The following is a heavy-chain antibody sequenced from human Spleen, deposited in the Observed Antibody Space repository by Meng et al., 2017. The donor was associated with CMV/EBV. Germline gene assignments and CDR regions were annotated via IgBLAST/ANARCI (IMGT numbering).Heavy chain of an antibody. CDR3: ARGLVAYCISSSCYAPVGY. CDR2: MSYDGGNK. J-gene: IGHJ4*02. Sequence: EGSLRLSCAASGFTFSSYTMHWVSQAPGKGLEWVTVMSYDGGNKYYADSVKGRFTISKDNSKNTPYLQMNSLGAEDSAMYYCARGLVAYCISSSCYAPVGYWGQGTLVTVSS. D-gene: IGHD3-22*01. CDR1: GFTFSSYT. V-gene: IGHV3-30*04.